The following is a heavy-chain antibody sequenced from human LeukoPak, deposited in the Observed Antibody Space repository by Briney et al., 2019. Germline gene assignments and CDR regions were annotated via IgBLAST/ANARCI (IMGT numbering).Heavy chain of an antibody. V-gene: IGHV3-11*04. J-gene: IGHJ2*01. CDR3: AREDSSVGWYFDL. D-gene: IGHD6-19*01. CDR2: IRSGGSTI. CDR1: GFTVSSNY. Sequence: GGSLRLSCAASGFTVSSNYMGWVRQAPGKGLEWVSYIRSGGSTIYYADSVKSRFTISRDNAKNTLYLQMNSLRAEDTAVYYCAREDSSVGWYFDLWGRGTLVTVSS.